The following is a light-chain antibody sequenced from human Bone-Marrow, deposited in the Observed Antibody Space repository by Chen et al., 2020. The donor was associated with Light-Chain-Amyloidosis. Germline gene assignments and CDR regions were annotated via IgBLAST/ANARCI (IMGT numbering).Light chain of an antibody. Sequence: QSSLTQPASVSESPGQSITISCTGTSSDVGGDNHVSWYQQHPDKAPKLMIYEVTNRHSWVPDRFSGSKSDNTASLTISGLQTEDEADYFCSSYTITNTLVFGSGTRVTVL. J-gene: IGLJ1*01. V-gene: IGLV2-14*01. CDR3: SSYTITNTLV. CDR2: EVT. CDR1: SSDVGGDNH.